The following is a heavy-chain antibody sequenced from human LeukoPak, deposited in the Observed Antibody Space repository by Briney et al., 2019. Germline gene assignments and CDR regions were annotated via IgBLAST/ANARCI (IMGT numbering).Heavy chain of an antibody. CDR2: ISSSSSTI. J-gene: IGHJ4*02. V-gene: IGHV3-48*04. Sequence: GGSLRLSCAASGFTFSSYSMNWVRQAPGKGLEWVSYISSSSSTIYYADSVKGRFTISRDNAKNSLYLQMNSLRAEDTALYYCAKDTKYDILTGYASDWGRGTLVTVSS. CDR1: GFTFSSYS. D-gene: IGHD3-9*01. CDR3: AKDTKYDILTGYASD.